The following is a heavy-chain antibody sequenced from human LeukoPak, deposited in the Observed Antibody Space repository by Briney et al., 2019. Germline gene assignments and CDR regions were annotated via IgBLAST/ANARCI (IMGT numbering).Heavy chain of an antibody. Sequence: GGSLRLSCAASGLTFSNYNMNWVRQAPGEGLEWVSFISSSSNYIYYADSVRGRFTISRDNAKNSLYLQMNSLRAEDTAVYYCARGTPTTRDFDYWGQGTLVTVSS. CDR1: GLTFSNYN. CDR3: ARGTPTTRDFDY. J-gene: IGHJ4*02. V-gene: IGHV3-21*01. D-gene: IGHD4-17*01. CDR2: ISSSSNYI.